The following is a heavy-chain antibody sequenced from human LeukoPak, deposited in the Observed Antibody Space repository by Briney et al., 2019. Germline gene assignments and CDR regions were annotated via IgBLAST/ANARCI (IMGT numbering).Heavy chain of an antibody. V-gene: IGHV4-59*01. CDR1: GGSIISYY. CDR2: IYYSGST. J-gene: IGHJ6*03. CDR3: ARANYDYVWGSYRPPGYYYYMDV. Sequence: SETLSLTCTVSGGSIISYYWSWIRQPPGKGLEWLGYIYYSGSTNYNPSLKSRVTISVDTSKNQFSLKLSSVTAADTAVYYCARANYDYVWGSYRPPGYYYYMDVWGKGNTVTVSS. D-gene: IGHD3-16*02.